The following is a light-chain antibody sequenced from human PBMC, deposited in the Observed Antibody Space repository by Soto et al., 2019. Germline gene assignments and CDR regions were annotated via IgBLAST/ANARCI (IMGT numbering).Light chain of an antibody. Sequence: EIVLTQSPATLSLSPGERATLSCRASQSVSTYLAWYQQKPGQAPRLLIYDVSNRATGIPSRFSGSGSGTDFTLTISSLEPEDFAVYYCQQRYTFGQWTKLEIK. CDR1: QSVSTY. V-gene: IGKV3-11*01. CDR3: QQRYT. J-gene: IGKJ2*01. CDR2: DVS.